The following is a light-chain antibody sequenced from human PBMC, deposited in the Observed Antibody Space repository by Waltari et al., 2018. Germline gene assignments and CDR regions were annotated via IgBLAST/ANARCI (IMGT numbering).Light chain of an antibody. J-gene: IGLJ2*01. CDR3: QAWDSSTAHVV. Sequence: SYELTQPPSVSVSPGQTASITYSGNRLRDTHACWYQQQPGQSPVLVIYQDSKRPSGIPERFSGSNSGNTATLTISGTQAMDEADYYCQAWDSSTAHVVFGGGTKLTVL. CDR1: RLRDTH. CDR2: QDS. V-gene: IGLV3-1*01.